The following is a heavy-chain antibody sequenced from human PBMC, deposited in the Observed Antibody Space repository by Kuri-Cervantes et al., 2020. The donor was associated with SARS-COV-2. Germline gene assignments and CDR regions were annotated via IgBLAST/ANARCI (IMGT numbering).Heavy chain of an antibody. CDR3: ARDHGESTTPSYYYYYYMDV. J-gene: IGHJ6*03. CDR2: INPNSGGT. D-gene: IGHD3-10*01. Sequence: ASVKVSCKASGYTFTGYYMHWVRQAPGQGLEWMGWINPNSGGTNYAQKFQGRVTMTRDTSISTAYMELSRLRSDDTAVYYCARDHGESTTPSYYYYYYMDVWGKGTTVTVSS. CDR1: GYTFTGYY. V-gene: IGHV1-2*02.